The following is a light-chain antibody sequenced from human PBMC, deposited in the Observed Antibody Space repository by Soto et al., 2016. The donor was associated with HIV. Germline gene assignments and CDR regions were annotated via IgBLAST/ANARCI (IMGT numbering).Light chain of an antibody. CDR2: ATS. Sequence: DIQMTQSPPSLSASVGDRVTITCRASQSISNYLNWYQQKPGKAPKVLISATSDLQSGVPSRFSGSRSGREFTLTISSLQPEDFATYYCQQSHSPPRTFGQGTKVEMK. CDR1: QSISNY. V-gene: IGKV1-39*01. J-gene: IGKJ1*01. CDR3: QQSHSPPRT.